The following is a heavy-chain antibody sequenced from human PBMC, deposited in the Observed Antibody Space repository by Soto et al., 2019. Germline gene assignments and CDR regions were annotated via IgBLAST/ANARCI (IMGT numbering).Heavy chain of an antibody. CDR1: GFTFSDYG. V-gene: IGHV3-33*01. CDR3: ARDPPHGMDV. J-gene: IGHJ6*02. CDR2: IWYDGSNK. Sequence: ESGGGVVQPGRSLRLSCAASGFTFSDYGMHWVRQAPGRGLEWVALIWYDGSNKYYADSVKGRFTISRDSSKNTLYLQMNSLRAEDTAVYYCARDPPHGMDVWGQGTTVTVSS.